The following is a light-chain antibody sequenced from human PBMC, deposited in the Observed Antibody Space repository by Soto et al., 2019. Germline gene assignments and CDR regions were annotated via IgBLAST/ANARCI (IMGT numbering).Light chain of an antibody. Sequence: EIVLTQSPGTLSLSPLEIASLSFMASQSVSSRYLAWYQQKPGQAPRLLIYGASSGATGIPDRFSGSGSGTDFTLTISRLETEDFAVYYCQQYGSSPTFGHGTKVDIK. CDR2: GAS. J-gene: IGKJ1*01. CDR3: QQYGSSPT. CDR1: QSVSSRY. V-gene: IGKV3-20*01.